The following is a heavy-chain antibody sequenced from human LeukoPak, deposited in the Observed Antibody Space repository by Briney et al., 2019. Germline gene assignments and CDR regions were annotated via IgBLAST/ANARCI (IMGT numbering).Heavy chain of an antibody. CDR3: ARVRDDYTYFDC. J-gene: IGHJ4*02. Sequence: GGSLRLSCAPSGFTFSSYWMHWVRHAPGRGLMWVSRIISDGSRTTYADSVRGRFTSSRDNAKSTLYLQMNSLRAEDTAVYYCARVRDDYTYFDCWGQGTLVTVSS. V-gene: IGHV3-74*01. CDR2: IISDGSRT. CDR1: GFTFSSYW. D-gene: IGHD4-11*01.